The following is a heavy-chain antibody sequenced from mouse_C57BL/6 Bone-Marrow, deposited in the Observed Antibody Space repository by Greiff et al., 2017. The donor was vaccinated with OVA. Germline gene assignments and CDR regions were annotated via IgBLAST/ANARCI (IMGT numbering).Heavy chain of an antibody. CDR1: GYTFTTYP. V-gene: IGHV1-47*01. D-gene: IGHD1-1*01. J-gene: IGHJ2*01. CDR3: ARGHYYGSIPFDY. CDR2: FHPYNDDT. Sequence: VHLVESGAELVKPGASVKMSCKASGYTFTTYPIEWMKQNHGKSLEWIGNFHPYNDDTKYNEKFKGKATLTVEKSSSTVYLELSRLTSDDSAVYYCARGHYYGSIPFDYWGQGTTLTVSS.